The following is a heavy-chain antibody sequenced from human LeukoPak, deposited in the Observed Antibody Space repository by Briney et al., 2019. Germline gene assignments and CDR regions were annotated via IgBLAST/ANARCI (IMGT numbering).Heavy chain of an antibody. CDR2: IYYSGTT. Sequence: PSETLSLTCTVSAGSISSLYWSWIRQPPGKGLEWIGNIYYSGTTNYNPSLKSRVTISIDTSKNQFSLKLSSVTAADTAVYYCARLGGYYDPFDYWGQGTLVTVSS. J-gene: IGHJ4*02. CDR3: ARLGGYYDPFDY. D-gene: IGHD3-22*01. V-gene: IGHV4-59*08. CDR1: AGSISSLY.